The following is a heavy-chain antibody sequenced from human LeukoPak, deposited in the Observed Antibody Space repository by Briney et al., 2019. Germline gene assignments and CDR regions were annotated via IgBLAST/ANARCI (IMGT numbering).Heavy chain of an antibody. CDR1: GFTLSTYP. V-gene: IGHV3-23*01. CDR2: ISSSGDST. CDR3: AKDDYYYYMDV. Sequence: PGGSLNLSFAAFGFTLSTYPWAWFGRAPGKGWGGFSSISSSGDSTYYADSVKGRFTISRDNSKNTLYLQMNSLRAEDTAVYYCAKDDYYYYMDVWGKGTTVTVSS. J-gene: IGHJ6*03.